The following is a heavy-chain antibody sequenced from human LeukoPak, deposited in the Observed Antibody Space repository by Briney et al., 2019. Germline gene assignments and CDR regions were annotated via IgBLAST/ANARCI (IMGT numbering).Heavy chain of an antibody. D-gene: IGHD4-17*01. V-gene: IGHV1-18*01. CDR3: ARQAVTTSY. CDR1: GYTFTSYG. CDR2: ISAYNGNT. Sequence: ASVKVSCRASGYTFTSYGISWVRQAPGQGLEWMGWISAYNGNTNYAQKFQGRVTMTRDTSISTAYMELSRLRSDDTAVYYCARQAVTTSYWGQGTLVTVSS. J-gene: IGHJ4*02.